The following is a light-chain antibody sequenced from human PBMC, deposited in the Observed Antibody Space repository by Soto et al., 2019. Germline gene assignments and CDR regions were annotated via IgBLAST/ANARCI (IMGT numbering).Light chain of an antibody. CDR2: ATS. Sequence: DIQMTQSPSTLSGSVGDRVTITCRASQTISSWLAWYQQKPGKAPKLLIYATSTLQSGVPSRFSGSGSGTDFTLTISDLQSEDFATYYCQQYYNYPTFGQGTKVDNK. CDR1: QTISSW. J-gene: IGKJ1*01. V-gene: IGKV1-5*01. CDR3: QQYYNYPT.